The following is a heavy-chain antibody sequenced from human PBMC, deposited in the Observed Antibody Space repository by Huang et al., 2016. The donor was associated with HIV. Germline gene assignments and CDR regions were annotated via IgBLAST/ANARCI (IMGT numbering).Heavy chain of an antibody. CDR1: GVSISNSRYY. J-gene: IGHJ6*02. V-gene: IGHV4-39*01. Sequence: QLQLQESGPGLVKPSETLSLTCTVSGVSISNSRYYWGWIRQPPGKGLEYIGSIYYSGSTYYNTSLKSRITAVYYCSRQDEKGYCAGDCSNHYYFGLDVWGHGTTVTVS. CDR2: IYYSGST. D-gene: IGHD2-21*02. CDR3: V.